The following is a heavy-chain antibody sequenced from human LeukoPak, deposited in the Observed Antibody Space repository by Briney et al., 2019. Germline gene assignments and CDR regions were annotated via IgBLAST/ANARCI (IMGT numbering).Heavy chain of an antibody. Sequence: GGSLRLSCAASGFTFSSYWMSWVRQAPGKGLEWVANIKQDGSEKYYVDSVKGRFTISRDNPKNSLYLQMNSLRAEDTAVYYCARDEIVATTKANYYYYMDVWGKGTTVTISS. J-gene: IGHJ6*03. CDR2: IKQDGSEK. V-gene: IGHV3-7*01. CDR3: ARDEIVATTKANYYYYMDV. CDR1: GFTFSSYW. D-gene: IGHD5-12*01.